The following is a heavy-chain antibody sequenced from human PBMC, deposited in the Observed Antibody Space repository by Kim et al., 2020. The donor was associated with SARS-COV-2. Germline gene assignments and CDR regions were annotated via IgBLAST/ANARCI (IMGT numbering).Heavy chain of an antibody. CDR1: GFTFSSYA. CDR2: ISYDGSNK. D-gene: IGHD3-9*01. Sequence: GGSLRLSCAASGFTFSSYAMHWVRQAPGKGLEWVAVISYDGSNKYYADSVKGRFTISRDNSKNTLYLQMNSLRAEDTAVYYCAKGYDDILTGYYHFDYWGQGTLVTVSS. CDR3: AKGYDDILTGYYHFDY. J-gene: IGHJ4*02. V-gene: IGHV3-30*18.